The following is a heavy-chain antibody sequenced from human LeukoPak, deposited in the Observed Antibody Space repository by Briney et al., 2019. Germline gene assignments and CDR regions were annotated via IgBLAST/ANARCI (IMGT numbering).Heavy chain of an antibody. CDR2: IYTSGST. V-gene: IGHV4-4*07. D-gene: IGHD1-26*01. CDR3: ASGRRDYRRTQGFDAFDI. Sequence: PSETLSLTCTVSGGSISSYYWSWIRQPAGKGLEWIGRIYTSGSTNYNPSLKSRVTMSVDTSKNQFSLKLSSVTAADTAVYYCASGRRDYRRTQGFDAFDIWGQGTMVTVSS. CDR1: GGSISSYY. J-gene: IGHJ3*02.